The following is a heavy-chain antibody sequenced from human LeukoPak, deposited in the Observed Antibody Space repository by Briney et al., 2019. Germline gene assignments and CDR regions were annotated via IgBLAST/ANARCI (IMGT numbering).Heavy chain of an antibody. D-gene: IGHD2/OR15-2a*01. Sequence: SETLSLTCTVSGGSISSYFWSWLRQPPGKGLEWMGYIYYSGSTNYNPSLKRRVTISVDPSKTQFSLRLSSVTAADTAVYYCARGTTASYFDYWGQGTLVTVSS. V-gene: IGHV4-59*01. CDR1: GGSISSYF. J-gene: IGHJ4*02. CDR3: ARGTTASYFDY. CDR2: IYYSGST.